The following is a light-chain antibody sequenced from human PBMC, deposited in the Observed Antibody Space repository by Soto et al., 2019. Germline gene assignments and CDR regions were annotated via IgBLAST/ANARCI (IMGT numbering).Light chain of an antibody. CDR1: QSVYNN. J-gene: IGKJ5*01. V-gene: IGKV3-15*01. CDR2: GSF. Sequence: EIVMTQPPVTLSASPGESATLSCRASQSVYNNVAWYQQKPGQAPRLLIVGSFARATGIPARFSGSGSGSEFTLTISGLQSEDFAVYYCQQYNDSPPITFGQGTRLEIK. CDR3: QQYNDSPPIT.